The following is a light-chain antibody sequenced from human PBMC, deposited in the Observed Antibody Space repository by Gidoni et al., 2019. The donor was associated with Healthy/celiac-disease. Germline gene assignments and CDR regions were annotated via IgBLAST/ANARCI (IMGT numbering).Light chain of an antibody. CDR3: CSDAGSSPVV. CDR1: SSDVGSYNL. CDR2: EGS. J-gene: IGLJ2*01. Sequence: QSALTPPASVSGSPGQSITISCTGTSSDVGSYNLVSWYQQHPGKAPKLRIYEGSKRPSGVSNRVSGSKSGNTASLTISGLQAEDEADYYCCSDAGSSPVVFGGGTKLTVL. V-gene: IGLV2-23*01.